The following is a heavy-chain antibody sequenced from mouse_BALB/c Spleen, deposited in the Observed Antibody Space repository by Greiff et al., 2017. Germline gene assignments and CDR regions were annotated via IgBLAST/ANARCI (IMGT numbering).Heavy chain of an antibody. J-gene: IGHJ2*01. CDR3: TRCDYYGSSLDY. D-gene: IGHD1-1*01. CDR1: GFTFSNYW. V-gene: IGHV6-6*02. Sequence: EVQRVESGGGLVQPGGSMKLSCVASGFTFSNYWMNWVRQSPEKGLEWVAEIRLKSNNYATHYAESVKGRFTISRDDSKSSVYLQMNNLRAEDTGIYYCTRCDYYGSSLDYWGQGTTLTVSS. CDR2: IRLKSNNYAT.